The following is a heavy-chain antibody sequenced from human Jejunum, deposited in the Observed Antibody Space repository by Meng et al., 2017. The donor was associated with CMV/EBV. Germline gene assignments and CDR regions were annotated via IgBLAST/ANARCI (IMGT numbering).Heavy chain of an antibody. J-gene: IGHJ5*02. D-gene: IGHD2-15*01. CDR1: YSFNAWS. CDR3: ARGLVVEAATPRGWFDP. V-gene: IGHV1-2*02. Sequence: YSFNAWSLHWVRQAPGQGLEWTGWIRPDSGDTKSAQKFQGRVTLTRDTSTGTAFLELTGLKSDDTGVYYCARGLVVEAATPRGWFDPWGQGTLVTVSS. CDR2: IRPDSGDT.